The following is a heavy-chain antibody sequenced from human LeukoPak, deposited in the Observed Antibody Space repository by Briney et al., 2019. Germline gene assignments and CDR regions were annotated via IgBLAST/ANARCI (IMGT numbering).Heavy chain of an antibody. CDR3: ARGTQYSYGPPDY. CDR2: IYYSGST. CDR1: GGSISTYY. Sequence: SETLSLTCTVSGGSISTYYWNWIRQPPGKGLEWIGYIYYSGSTNYNPSLKSRVTISVDTSKNQFSLKLSSVTAADTAVYYCARGTQYSYGPPDYWGQGTLVTVSS. J-gene: IGHJ4*02. V-gene: IGHV4-59*01. D-gene: IGHD5-18*01.